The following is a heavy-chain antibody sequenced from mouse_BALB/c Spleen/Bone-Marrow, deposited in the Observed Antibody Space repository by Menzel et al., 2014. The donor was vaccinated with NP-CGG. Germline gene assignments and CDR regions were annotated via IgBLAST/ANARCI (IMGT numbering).Heavy chain of an antibody. D-gene: IGHD1-1*01. CDR3: ARLITTYFDY. J-gene: IGHJ2*01. Sequence: DVKLVESGGGLVQPGGSLKLSCPASGFTFSSYTMSWVRQTPERRLEWVAYISNGGGSTYYPDTVKGRFTISRDNAKNTLYLQMSSLKSEDTAMYYCARLITTYFDYWGQGTTLTVSS. V-gene: IGHV5-12-2*01. CDR2: ISNGGGST. CDR1: GFTFSSYT.